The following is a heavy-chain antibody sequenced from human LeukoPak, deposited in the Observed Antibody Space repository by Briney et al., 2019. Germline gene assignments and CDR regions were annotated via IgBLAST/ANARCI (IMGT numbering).Heavy chain of an antibody. CDR2: INPNSGGT. D-gene: IGHD2-2*01. CDR3: VRGEIVVVPAAPSMDV. CDR1: GYTFTGYY. V-gene: IGHV1-2*02. J-gene: IGHJ6*03. Sequence: ASVKVSCKASGYTFTGYYMHWVRQAPGQGLEWMGWINPNSGGTNYAQKFQGRVTMTRDTSISTAYMELSRLRSDDTAVYYCVRGEIVVVPAAPSMDVWGKGTTVTISS.